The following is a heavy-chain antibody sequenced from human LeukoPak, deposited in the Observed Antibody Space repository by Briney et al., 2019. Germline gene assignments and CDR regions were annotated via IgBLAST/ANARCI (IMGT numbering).Heavy chain of an antibody. CDR2: IYYGGNT. CDR3: ARHPRTQSWFGETLHYYYYMDV. V-gene: IGHV4-39*01. CDR1: GGTISSSSYY. J-gene: IGHJ6*03. Sequence: SETLSLTCSVSGGTISSSSYYWGLIRQPPGKGLEWIGSIYYGGNTHYNPSLKSRVTISVDTSKNQFSLRLSSMTAADTAVYYCARHPRTQSWFGETLHYYYYMDVWGRGTTVTVSS. D-gene: IGHD3-10*01.